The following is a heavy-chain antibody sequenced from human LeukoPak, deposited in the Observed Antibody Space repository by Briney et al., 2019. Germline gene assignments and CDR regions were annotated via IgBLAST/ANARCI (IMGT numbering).Heavy chain of an antibody. J-gene: IGHJ2*01. Sequence: PGGSLTLSCLATGFALTTYAMDWAPQAPGKGLKHVSTISTDGRNTYYADSVKGRFTISRDYSKNTLYLQMNNLRAEDTAVYYCASPSAEMTAINGWYFDVWGRGTLVTVSS. D-gene: IGHD5-24*01. CDR3: ASPSAEMTAINGWYFDV. CDR2: ISTDGRNT. V-gene: IGHV3-64*04. CDR1: GFALTTYA.